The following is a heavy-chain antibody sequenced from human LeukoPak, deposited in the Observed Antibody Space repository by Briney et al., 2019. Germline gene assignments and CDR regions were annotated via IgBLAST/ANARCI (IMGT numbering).Heavy chain of an antibody. CDR1: GYTFTDYY. J-gene: IGHJ5*02. V-gene: IGHV1-2*02. Sequence: ASVKVSCKASGYTFTDYYMHWVRQAPGQGLEWMAWINPYSGDTQYARNFQGRLTMTWDTSTTTTFMELNRLRSDDTAVYYCTRARPHSSLQEERWFGPWGQGTLVTVSS. D-gene: IGHD6-13*01. CDR3: TRARPHSSLQEERWFGP. CDR2: INPYSGDT.